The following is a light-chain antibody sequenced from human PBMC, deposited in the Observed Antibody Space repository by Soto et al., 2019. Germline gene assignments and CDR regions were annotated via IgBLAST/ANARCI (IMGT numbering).Light chain of an antibody. V-gene: IGKV3-15*01. Sequence: EIVMTQSPATLSVSPGEGATLSCRASQSLSTNLAWYQQKPGQAPRLLIYGASTRATGIPARFSGSGSGTEFTLTISSLQSEDFAIYYCHQYNIWPPWTFGQGTKVDIK. CDR2: GAS. J-gene: IGKJ1*01. CDR3: HQYNIWPPWT. CDR1: QSLSTN.